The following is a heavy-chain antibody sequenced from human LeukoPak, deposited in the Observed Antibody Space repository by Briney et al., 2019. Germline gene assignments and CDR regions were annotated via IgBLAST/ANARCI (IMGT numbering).Heavy chain of an antibody. CDR2: IYYSGST. CDR3: AREPGGY. D-gene: IGHD1-14*01. CDR1: GGSLNSYY. V-gene: IGHV4-59*01. J-gene: IGHJ4*02. Sequence: SENLSLTCTVSGGSLNSYYWSWIRQPPREGLEWIGYIYYSGSTNYNPSLKSRVTISVDTSKNQFSLKLSSVTAADTAVYYCAREPGGYWGQGTLVTVSS.